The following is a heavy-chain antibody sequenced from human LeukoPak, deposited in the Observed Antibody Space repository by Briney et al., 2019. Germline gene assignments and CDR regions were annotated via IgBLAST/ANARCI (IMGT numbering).Heavy chain of an antibody. CDR1: GGSISSSSYY. Sequence: SETLSLTCTVSGGSISSSSYYWGWIRQPPGKGLEWIGSIYYSGSTYYNPSLKSRVTISVDTSKNQFSLKLSSVTAADTAVYYCARHGIPYDILTGYHVYFDYWGQGTSVTVSS. CDR3: ARHGIPYDILTGYHVYFDY. D-gene: IGHD3-9*01. J-gene: IGHJ4*02. V-gene: IGHV4-39*01. CDR2: IYYSGST.